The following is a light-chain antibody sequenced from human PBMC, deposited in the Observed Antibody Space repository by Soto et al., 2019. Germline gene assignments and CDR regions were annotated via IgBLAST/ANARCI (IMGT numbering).Light chain of an antibody. CDR3: QQCGSSPIT. Sequence: ETMLTQSPATLSASPGEGVTLSCRATQSVTYNLAWYQQKPGQAPRLLIYGASTRATGIPARFSGSGSGTDFSLTISRLEPEDFAVYYCQQCGSSPITFGQGTRLEIK. CDR2: GAS. CDR1: QSVTYN. V-gene: IGKV3-20*01. J-gene: IGKJ5*01.